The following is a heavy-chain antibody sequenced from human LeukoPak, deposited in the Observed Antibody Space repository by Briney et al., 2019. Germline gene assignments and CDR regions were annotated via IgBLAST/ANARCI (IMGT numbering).Heavy chain of an antibody. J-gene: IGHJ5*02. CDR1: GLTFSSYE. CDR3: ARDLKFKDWSTWFDP. D-gene: IGHD3/OR15-3a*01. CDR2: ISSSGSTK. Sequence: PGGSLRLSCAASGLTFSSYEMIWVRQAPGKGLEWVSYISSSGSTKYYADSVKGRFTISRDISKNTLYLQMNSLSAEDTAVCYCARDLKFKDWSTWFDPWGQGTLVTVSS. V-gene: IGHV3-48*03.